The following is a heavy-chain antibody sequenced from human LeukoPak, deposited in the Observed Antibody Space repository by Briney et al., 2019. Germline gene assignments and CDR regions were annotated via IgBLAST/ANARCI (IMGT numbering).Heavy chain of an antibody. CDR2: IYSGDNT. J-gene: IGHJ4*02. D-gene: IGHD6-19*01. CDR1: GFTVTNND. V-gene: IGHV3-66*02. Sequence: GGSLRLSCAASGFTVTNNDMSWVRQAPGKGLEWVSVIYSGDNTNYADSVKGRFTISRDNSKNTLYLQMNSLRAEDTAVYYCTKGGTGWNYFDCWGQGTLVTVSS. CDR3: TKGGTGWNYFDC.